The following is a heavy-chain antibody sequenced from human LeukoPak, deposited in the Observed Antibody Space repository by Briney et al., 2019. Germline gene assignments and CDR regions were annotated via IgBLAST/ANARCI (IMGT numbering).Heavy chain of an antibody. J-gene: IGHJ5*02. CDR2: ISADAVDT. CDR1: GFTFSSYA. V-gene: IGHV3-23*01. Sequence: QPGGSLRLSCAASGFTFSSYAMSWVRQAPGKGLEWVSAISADAVDTFYAPSVKGRFTISRDNSKNTMYLQINSLRAEDTAIYYCAKDVWWSVSWGQGTLVAVSS. CDR3: AKDVWWSVS. D-gene: IGHD2-8*02.